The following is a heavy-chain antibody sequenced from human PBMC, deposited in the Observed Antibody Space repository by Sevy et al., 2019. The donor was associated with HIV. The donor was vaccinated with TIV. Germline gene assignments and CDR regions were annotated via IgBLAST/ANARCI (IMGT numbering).Heavy chain of an antibody. J-gene: IGHJ3*02. V-gene: IGHV4-61*02. CDR1: GGSISSINYY. CDR3: ARVGDYYDSSSNSRYAHFDI. D-gene: IGHD3-22*01. Sequence: SETLSLTCTVSGGSISSINYYWNWIRQPAGKGLEWIGRIFNSGSTNYNPSLKSRVTMSVDTSKNQFSLKLSSVTAADTAVYYCARVGDYYDSSSNSRYAHFDIWGQGTLVTVSS. CDR2: IFNSGST.